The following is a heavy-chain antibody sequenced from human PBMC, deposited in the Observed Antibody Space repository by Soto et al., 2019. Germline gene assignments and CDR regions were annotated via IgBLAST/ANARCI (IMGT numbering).Heavy chain of an antibody. Sequence: ASVKVSCKTSGGTFSSYAISWVRQAPGQGLEWMGGIIPIFGTANYAQKFQGRVTITADESTSTAYMELSSLRSEDTAVYYCARDSGSRGAHSNYWGQGTLVTVSS. J-gene: IGHJ4*02. CDR3: ARDSGSRGAHSNY. CDR1: GGTFSSYA. V-gene: IGHV1-69*13. D-gene: IGHD3-22*01. CDR2: IIPIFGTA.